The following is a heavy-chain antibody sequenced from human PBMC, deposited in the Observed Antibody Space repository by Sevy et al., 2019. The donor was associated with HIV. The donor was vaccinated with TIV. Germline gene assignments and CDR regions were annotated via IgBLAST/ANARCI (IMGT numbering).Heavy chain of an antibody. D-gene: IGHD3-3*01. V-gene: IGHV3-49*03. CDR1: GSTFRDYA. Sequence: GGSLRLSCTASGSTFRDYAVSWFRQAPGKGLEWVGFMRSNAHGGTTEYAASVKGRFTMSRDDSKTIAYLQMNSLKTDDTAMYYCTTQRGYDFWSGLAPYGMDVWGQGTTVTVSS. CDR2: MRSNAHGGTT. CDR3: TTQRGYDFWSGLAPYGMDV. J-gene: IGHJ6*02.